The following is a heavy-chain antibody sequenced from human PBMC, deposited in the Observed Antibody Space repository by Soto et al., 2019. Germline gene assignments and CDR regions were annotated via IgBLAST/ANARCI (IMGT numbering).Heavy chain of an antibody. D-gene: IGHD3-3*01. J-gene: IGHJ6*03. CDR3: ARDGNTIFGVVPAGYMAV. CDR2: ISAYNGNT. V-gene: IGHV1-18*01. Sequence: QVRLVQSGAEVKKPGASVKVSCKASGYTFTSYGINRVRQAPGQGLEWMGWISAYNGNTNYAQKLQGRVTMTTDTATSTAYMELRSLRSDDTAVYYCARDGNTIFGVVPAGYMAVWGKGTTVTVSS. CDR1: GYTFTSYG.